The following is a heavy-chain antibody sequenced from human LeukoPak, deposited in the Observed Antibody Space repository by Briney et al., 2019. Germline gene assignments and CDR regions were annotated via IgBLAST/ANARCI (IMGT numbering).Heavy chain of an antibody. D-gene: IGHD3-10*01. Sequence: GGSLRLSCAASGFTFSDLYMTWIRQAPGKGLEWVSYISHTANTIYYADSVKGRFTISRDNAKNSLYLQMNSLRAEDTAVYFCARVPAGVRGLDVWGQGTTVTVSS. CDR2: ISHTANTI. CDR1: GFTFSDLY. CDR3: ARVPAGVRGLDV. J-gene: IGHJ6*02. V-gene: IGHV3-11*01.